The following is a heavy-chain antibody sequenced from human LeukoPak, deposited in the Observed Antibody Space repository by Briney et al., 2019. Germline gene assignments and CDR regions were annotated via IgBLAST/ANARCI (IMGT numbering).Heavy chain of an antibody. V-gene: IGHV3-33*01. CDR2: IWYDGGNK. J-gene: IGHJ2*01. Sequence: PSGRSLRLSCAASRFTFSSYGMHWVRQAPGKGLEWVAVIWYDGGNKYYADSVKGRFTISRDNSKNTLYLQMNSLRAEDTAVYYCARELISTTWRGNRSYFDLWGRGTLVTVSS. D-gene: IGHD1-1*01. CDR1: RFTFSSYG. CDR3: ARELISTTWRGNRSYFDL.